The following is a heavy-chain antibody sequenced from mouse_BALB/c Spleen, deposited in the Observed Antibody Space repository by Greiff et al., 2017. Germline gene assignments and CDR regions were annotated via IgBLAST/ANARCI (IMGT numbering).Heavy chain of an antibody. CDR1: GFTFSSYA. J-gene: IGHJ2*01. Sequence: DVMLVESGGGLVKPGGSLKLSCAASGFTFSSYAMSWVRQTPEKRLEWVASISSGGSTYYPDSVKGRFTISRDNARNILYLQMSSLRSEDTAMYYCARIYYGSSYFDYWGQGTTLTVSS. D-gene: IGHD1-1*01. CDR3: ARIYYGSSYFDY. V-gene: IGHV5-6-5*01. CDR2: ISSGGST.